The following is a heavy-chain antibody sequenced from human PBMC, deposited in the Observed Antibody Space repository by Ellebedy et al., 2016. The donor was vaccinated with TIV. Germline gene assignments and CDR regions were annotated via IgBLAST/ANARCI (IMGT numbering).Heavy chain of an antibody. Sequence: AASVKVSCKASGYTFTSYYMHWVRQAPGQGLEWMGIINPSGGSTSYAQKFQGRVTMTEDTSTDTAYMELSSLRAEDTAVYYCARGGSSGWFEYFQHWGQGTLVTVSS. V-gene: IGHV1-46*01. CDR1: GYTFTSYY. D-gene: IGHD6-19*01. CDR3: ARGGSSGWFEYFQH. J-gene: IGHJ1*01. CDR2: INPSGGST.